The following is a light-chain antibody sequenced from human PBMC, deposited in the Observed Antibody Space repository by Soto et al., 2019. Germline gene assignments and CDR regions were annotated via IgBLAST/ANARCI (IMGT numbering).Light chain of an antibody. J-gene: IGKJ1*01. CDR2: QAS. Sequence: DIQMTQSPSTLSASVGDRVTITCRASQSISGYLAWYQQKPGKAPKLLIYQASRLESGVPSRFSGSGSGTEFTLTVSSLQPDDFATYYCQQYDGYSRFGQGTKVEIK. CDR3: QQYDGYSR. V-gene: IGKV1-5*03. CDR1: QSISGY.